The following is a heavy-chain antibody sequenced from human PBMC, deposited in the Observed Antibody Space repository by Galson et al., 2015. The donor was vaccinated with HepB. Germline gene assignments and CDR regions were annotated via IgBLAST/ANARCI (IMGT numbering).Heavy chain of an antibody. J-gene: IGHJ6*02. V-gene: IGHV3-23*01. CDR3: AKQYGDSLGGNYYYGMDV. CDR1: GITFSSYA. Sequence: SLRLSCAASGITFSSYAMSWVRQAPGKGLEWVSAISGSGGSTYYADSVKGRFTISRDKSKNTLYLQMNSLKAEDTAVYYCAKQYGDSLGGNYYYGMDVWGQGTTVTVSS. CDR2: ISGSGGST. D-gene: IGHD4-17*01.